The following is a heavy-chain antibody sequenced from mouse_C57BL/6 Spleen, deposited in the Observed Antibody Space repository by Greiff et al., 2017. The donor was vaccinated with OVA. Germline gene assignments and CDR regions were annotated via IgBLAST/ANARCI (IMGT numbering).Heavy chain of an antibody. CDR3: ARAGSSYVEYFDY. Sequence: EVKLMESEGGLVQPGSSMKLSCTASGFTFSDYYMAWVRQVPEKGLEWVANINYDGSSTYYLDSLKSRFIISRDNAKNILYLQMSSLKSEDTATYYCARAGSSYVEYFDYWGQGTTLTVSS. CDR1: GFTFSDYY. CDR2: INYDGSST. J-gene: IGHJ2*01. V-gene: IGHV5-16*01. D-gene: IGHD1-1*01.